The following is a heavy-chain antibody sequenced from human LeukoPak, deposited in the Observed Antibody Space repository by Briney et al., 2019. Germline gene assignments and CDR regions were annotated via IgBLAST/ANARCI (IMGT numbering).Heavy chain of an antibody. Sequence: GESLKISCKGSGYSFTTYWIGWVRQMPGKGLEWMGIIYPPDSDIKYSPSFQGQVTISADKFISTAYLQWSSLKASDTAMYYCAGALFAARPDGYYYYGMDVWGQGTTVTVSS. V-gene: IGHV5-51*01. D-gene: IGHD6-6*01. CDR3: AGALFAARPDGYYYYGMDV. CDR2: IYPPDSDI. CDR1: GYSFTTYW. J-gene: IGHJ6*02.